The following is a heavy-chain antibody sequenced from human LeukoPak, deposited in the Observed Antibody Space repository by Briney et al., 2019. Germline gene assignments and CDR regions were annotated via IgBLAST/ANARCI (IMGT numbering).Heavy chain of an antibody. Sequence: GGSLRLSCAASGFKFSSFSMGWVRQAPGKGLEWLSYITSTSSATYYADSLQGRFTISRDKAKNSLFLQMNGLRAEDTAVYYCARRGGSSSRRSPIDYWGQGTLVTVSS. CDR3: ARRGGSSSRRSPIDY. D-gene: IGHD6-6*01. J-gene: IGHJ4*02. CDR2: ITSTSSAT. CDR1: GFKFSSFS. V-gene: IGHV3-48*01.